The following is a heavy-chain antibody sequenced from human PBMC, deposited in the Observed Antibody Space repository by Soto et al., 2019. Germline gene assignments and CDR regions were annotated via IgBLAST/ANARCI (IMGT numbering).Heavy chain of an antibody. CDR3: AKDIRPDIVATILFHY. D-gene: IGHD5-12*01. J-gene: IGHJ4*02. CDR2: ISWNSGSI. V-gene: IGHV3-9*01. Sequence: PGGSLSLSCAASGFTLDNYAMHWVRQAPGKGLEWVSGISWNSGSIGYADSVKGRFTISRDNAKNSLYLQMNSLRAEDTALYYCAKDIRPDIVATILFHYWGQGTLVTVSS. CDR1: GFTLDNYA.